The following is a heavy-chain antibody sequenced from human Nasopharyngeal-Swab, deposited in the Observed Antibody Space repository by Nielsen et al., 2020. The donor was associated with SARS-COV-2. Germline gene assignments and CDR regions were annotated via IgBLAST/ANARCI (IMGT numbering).Heavy chain of an antibody. Sequence: SETLSLTCAVSGYSISSGYYWGWIRQPPGKGLEWIGSLYHSGSTYYNPSLKSRVTISVDTSKNQFSLKLSSVTAADTAVYYCARHGSVVVPVDAFDIWGQGTMVTVSS. D-gene: IGHD2-2*01. CDR2: LYHSGST. J-gene: IGHJ3*02. V-gene: IGHV4-38-2*01. CDR3: ARHGSVVVPVDAFDI. CDR1: GYSISSGYY.